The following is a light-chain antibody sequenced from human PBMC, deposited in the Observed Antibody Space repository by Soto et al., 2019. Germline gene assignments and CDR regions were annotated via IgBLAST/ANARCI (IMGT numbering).Light chain of an antibody. Sequence: IVLTQSPATLSLSPGERATLSCRASQSVRSNLAWYQQKPGQAPRLLIYDAFKRATDIPARFSGSGSGTDFTLTISSLEPEDFAVYFCQQRSNWPPGGIFTFGPGTKVDIK. CDR3: QQRSNWPPGGIFT. CDR1: QSVRSN. CDR2: DAF. J-gene: IGKJ3*01. V-gene: IGKV3-11*01.